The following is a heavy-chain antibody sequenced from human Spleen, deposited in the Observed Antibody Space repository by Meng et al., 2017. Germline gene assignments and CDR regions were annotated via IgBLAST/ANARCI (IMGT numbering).Heavy chain of an antibody. J-gene: IGHJ4*02. CDR3: ARGPTTMAHDFDY. CDR1: GGSFSDYY. V-gene: IGHV4-34*01. D-gene: IGHD4-11*01. CDR2: INHSGST. Sequence: QVQQWGAGLLKPSETLSLTCVASGGSFSDYYWSWIRQPPGKGLEWIGEINHSGSTNYNPSLESRATISVDTSQNNLSLKLSSVTAADSAVYYCARGPTTMAHDFDYWGQGTLVTVSS.